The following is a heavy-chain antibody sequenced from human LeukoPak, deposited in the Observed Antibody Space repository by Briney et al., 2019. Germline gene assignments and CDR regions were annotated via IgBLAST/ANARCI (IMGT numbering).Heavy chain of an antibody. CDR1: GGSFSGYY. CDR2: INHSGST. V-gene: IGHV4-34*01. J-gene: IGHJ6*03. CDR3: ARDRRQWLPPYYYYYMDV. D-gene: IGHD6-19*01. Sequence: SETLSLTCAVYGGSFSGYYWSWIRQPPGKGLEWIGEINHSGSTNYNPSLKSRVTISVDTSKNQFSLKLSSVTAADTAVYYCARDRRQWLPPYYYYYMDVWGKGTTVTVTS.